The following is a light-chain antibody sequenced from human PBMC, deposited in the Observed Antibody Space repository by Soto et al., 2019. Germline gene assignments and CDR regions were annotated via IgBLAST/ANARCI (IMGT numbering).Light chain of an antibody. CDR2: DAS. CDR1: QTIGSW. CDR3: QQYNSYSGM. J-gene: IGKJ1*01. Sequence: DIQMTQSPSTLSASVGDRAPVTCRASQTIGSWLAWYQQKPGRAPKLLIFDASSLESGVPSRFSGNGSGTEFTLTISGLQPDDFASYYCQQYNSYSGMFGQGTKVDIK. V-gene: IGKV1-5*01.